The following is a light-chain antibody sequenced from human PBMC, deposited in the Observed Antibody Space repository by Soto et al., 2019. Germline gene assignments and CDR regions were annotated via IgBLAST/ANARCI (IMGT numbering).Light chain of an antibody. CDR2: KAS. CDR1: QSISSG. V-gene: IGKV1-5*03. Sequence: DIQMTQSPSTLSASVGDRVTITCRASQSISSGLAWYQQKPGKAPKLLIYKASSLESGVPSRFSGSGSGTEFTPTISSLQPDDFATYYCQQYNSYSWTLGQGTKVEIK. J-gene: IGKJ1*01. CDR3: QQYNSYSWT.